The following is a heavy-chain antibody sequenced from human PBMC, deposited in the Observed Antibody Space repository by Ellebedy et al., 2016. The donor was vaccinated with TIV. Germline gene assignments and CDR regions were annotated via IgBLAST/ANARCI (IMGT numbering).Heavy chain of an antibody. CDR2: IYHSGNT. D-gene: IGHD2/OR15-2a*01. V-gene: IGHV4-38-2*02. Sequence: MPSETLSLTCIVSGDSISDTDYFWVWVRQPPGKGLEWIGSIYHSGNTYYNPSLKSRVTISVDTSKNQFSLKLSSVTAADTAVYYCARDGTSTRFDPWGQGTLVTVSS. J-gene: IGHJ5*02. CDR1: GDSISDTDYF. CDR3: ARDGTSTRFDP.